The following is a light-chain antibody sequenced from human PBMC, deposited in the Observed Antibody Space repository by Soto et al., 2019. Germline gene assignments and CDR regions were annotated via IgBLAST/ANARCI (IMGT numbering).Light chain of an antibody. CDR2: AAS. V-gene: IGKV1-39*01. CDR3: QQSYSSSPIT. CDR1: ETISTF. Sequence: DIQLNQSPSSLSASVGDIVTMTCRASETISTFLNWYQHKPGKAPRLXXSAASRLQSGVPPRFSGSGSGTELTLTLNSLRPEDFSYYYCQQSYSSSPITFGPGTRLEIK. J-gene: IGKJ5*01.